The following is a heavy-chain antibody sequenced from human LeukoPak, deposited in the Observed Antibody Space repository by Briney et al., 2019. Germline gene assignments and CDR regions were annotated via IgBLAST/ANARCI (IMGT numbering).Heavy chain of an antibody. D-gene: IGHD2-15*01. V-gene: IGHV3-21*01. CDR1: GFTFSSYS. Sequence: PGGSLGLSCAASGFTFSSYSMNWVRQAPGKGLEWVSSISSSSSYIYYADSVKGRFTISRDNAKNSLYLQMNSLRAEDTAVYYCARAIVVVVAATGSNWFDPWGQGTLVTVSS. CDR3: ARAIVVVVAATGSNWFDP. CDR2: ISSSSSYI. J-gene: IGHJ5*02.